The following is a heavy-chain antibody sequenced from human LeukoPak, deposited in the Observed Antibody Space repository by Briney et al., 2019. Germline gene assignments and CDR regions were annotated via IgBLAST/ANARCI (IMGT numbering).Heavy chain of an antibody. D-gene: IGHD3-9*01. CDR3: ARAKRYFDWSNREYYFDY. Sequence: GGSLRLSCAASGFIFSSYAMHWVRQAPGKGLEWVTVISYDGNNKYYADSVKGRFTISRDNSKNMLYLQMNSLRAEDTAVYYCARAKRYFDWSNREYYFDYWGQGTLVTVSS. V-gene: IGHV3-30*14. J-gene: IGHJ4*02. CDR2: ISYDGNNK. CDR1: GFIFSSYA.